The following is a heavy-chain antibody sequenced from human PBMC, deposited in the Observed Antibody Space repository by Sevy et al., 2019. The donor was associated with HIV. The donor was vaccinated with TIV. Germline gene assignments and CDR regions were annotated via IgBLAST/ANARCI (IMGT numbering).Heavy chain of an antibody. CDR1: GFTFSSAW. Sequence: GGSLRLSCAASGFTFSSAWMSWVRLAPGKGLEWVGHIKSKTDGGTIDYAAPVKGRFTISREDSKNTLYLQMNSLKTEDTAVYCCITDPGYRGYDEEVINYYYYGMDVWGQGTTVTVSS. CDR3: ITDPGYRGYDEEVINYYYYGMDV. D-gene: IGHD5-12*01. V-gene: IGHV3-15*01. CDR2: IKSKTDGGTI. J-gene: IGHJ6*02.